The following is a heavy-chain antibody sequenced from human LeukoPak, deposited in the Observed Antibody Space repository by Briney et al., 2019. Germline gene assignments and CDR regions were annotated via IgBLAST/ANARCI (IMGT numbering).Heavy chain of an antibody. CDR2: IIPIFGTA. Sequence: ASVKVSCKASGGTFISYAISWVRQAPGQGLEWMGGIIPIFGTANYAQKFQGRVTITADESTSTAYMELSSLRSEDTAVYYCARGGYSYGYGGWYYFDYWGQGTLVTVS. J-gene: IGHJ4*02. CDR3: ARGGYSYGYGGWYYFDY. CDR1: GGTFISYA. V-gene: IGHV1-69*13. D-gene: IGHD5-18*01.